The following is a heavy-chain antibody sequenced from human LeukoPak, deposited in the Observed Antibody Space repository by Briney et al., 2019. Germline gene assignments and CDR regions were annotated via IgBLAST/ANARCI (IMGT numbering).Heavy chain of an antibody. J-gene: IGHJ4*02. CDR2: ISYDGSNK. D-gene: IGHD6-13*01. CDR1: GFTFSSYG. CDR3: ARFIAAAGNDY. Sequence: GGSLRLSCAASGFTFSSYGMHWVRQAPGKGLEWVAVISYDGSNKYYADSVKGRFTISRDNSKNTLYLQMNSLRAEDTAVYCCARFIAAAGNDYWGQGTLVTVSS. V-gene: IGHV3-30*03.